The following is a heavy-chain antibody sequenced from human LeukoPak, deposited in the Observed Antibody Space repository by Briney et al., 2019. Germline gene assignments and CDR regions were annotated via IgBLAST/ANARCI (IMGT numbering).Heavy chain of an antibody. Sequence: SETLSLTCTVSGGSISSYYWSWIRQPPGKGLEWIGYLYSRGSPNYNPSLKRRVTISVDTSKNLFSLTLTSVTAADTAVYYCARLQPNSGEWAFDIWGQGTMVTVSS. J-gene: IGHJ3*02. CDR2: LYSRGSP. V-gene: IGHV4-59*01. CDR3: ARLQPNSGEWAFDI. D-gene: IGHD1-1*01. CDR1: GGSISSYY.